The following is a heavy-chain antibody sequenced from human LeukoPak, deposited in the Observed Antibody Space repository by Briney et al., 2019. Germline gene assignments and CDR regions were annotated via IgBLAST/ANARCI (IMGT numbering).Heavy chain of an antibody. CDR1: GFTFSSYS. J-gene: IGHJ4*02. CDR2: IISDSSAI. D-gene: IGHD3-10*01. V-gene: IGHV3-48*02. CDR3: ARAPLVRGVIPPFDY. Sequence: GGSLRLSCAASGFTFSSYSMNWVRQAPGKGLEWVSFIISDSSAIYYADSVKGRFTISRDNAENSLYLQMNSLRDEDTAVYYCARAPLVRGVIPPFDYWGQGALVSVSS.